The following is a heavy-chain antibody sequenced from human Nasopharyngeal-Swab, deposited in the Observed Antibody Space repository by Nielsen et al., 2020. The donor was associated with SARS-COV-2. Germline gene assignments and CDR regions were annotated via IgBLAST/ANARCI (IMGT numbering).Heavy chain of an antibody. J-gene: IGHJ5*02. Sequence: SETLSLTCTVSGASISSSSYSWGWIRQPPRKGLEWIGNIFYGGNTYYNSSLRSRVTISLDTSNNQFSLKLSSVTAADTAMYYCAQKKVYYDFWSGISTAWFDPWGQGTLVTVSS. CDR1: GASISSSSYS. V-gene: IGHV4-39*07. CDR2: IFYGGNT. D-gene: IGHD3-3*01. CDR3: AQKKVYYDFWSGISTAWFDP.